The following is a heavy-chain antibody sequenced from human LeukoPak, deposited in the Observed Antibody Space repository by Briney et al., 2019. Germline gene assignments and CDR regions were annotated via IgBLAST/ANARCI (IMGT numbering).Heavy chain of an antibody. CDR2: ISHSGST. CDR1: GGSISSSEYY. Sequence: SETLSLTCTVSGGSISSSEYYWGWIRQPPGKGLEWIGSISHSGSTYYNPSLKSRVTISVDTSEKQFSLKLTSVTAADTAVYWCANGCGVGHCSSTTFWGQGTLVTVSS. CDR3: ANGCGVGHCSSTTF. J-gene: IGHJ4*02. V-gene: IGHV4-39*07. D-gene: IGHD2/OR15-2a*01.